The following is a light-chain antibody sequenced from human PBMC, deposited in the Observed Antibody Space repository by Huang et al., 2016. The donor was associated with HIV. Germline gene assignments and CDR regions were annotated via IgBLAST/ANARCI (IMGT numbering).Light chain of an antibody. J-gene: IGKJ2*01. Sequence: EIVLTQSPGTLSLSPGERATLSYRASQSVGSSSLAWYQQIPGQAPRLLIYDASSRATGIPDKFSGSGSGTDFTLTISRLEPEDFAVYYCQQYGNSPYTFGQGTKLEIK. CDR2: DAS. CDR3: QQYGNSPYT. CDR1: QSVGSSS. V-gene: IGKV3-20*01.